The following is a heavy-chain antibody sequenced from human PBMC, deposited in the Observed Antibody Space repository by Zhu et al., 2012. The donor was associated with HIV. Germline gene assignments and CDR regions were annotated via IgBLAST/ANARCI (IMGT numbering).Heavy chain of an antibody. CDR1: GYSISSGYY. CDR2: IYHSGST. Sequence: QVQLQESGPGLVKPSETLSLTCTVSGYSISSGYYWGWIRQPPGKGLEWIGSIYHSGSTYYNPSLKSRVTISVDTSKNQFSLKLSSVTAADTAVYYCARVGRRIQLWSQLDYVGPGNPGHRLL. J-gene: IGHJ4*02. D-gene: IGHD5-18*01. V-gene: IGHV4-38-2*02. CDR3: ARVGRRIQLWSQLDY.